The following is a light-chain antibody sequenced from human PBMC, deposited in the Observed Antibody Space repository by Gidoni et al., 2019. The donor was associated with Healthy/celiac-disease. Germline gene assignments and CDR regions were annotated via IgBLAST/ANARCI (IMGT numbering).Light chain of an antibody. J-gene: IGKJ4*01. CDR3: QQRSNWPLT. CDR2: DAS. Sequence: IVLTQSPATLSLSPGERATLSCRASQSVSSYLDWYQQKPGQAHRLLIYDASNRATGIPARFSGSGSGTDFTLTISSLEPEDIAVYYCQQRSNWPLTFGGGTKVEIK. V-gene: IGKV3-11*01. CDR1: QSVSSY.